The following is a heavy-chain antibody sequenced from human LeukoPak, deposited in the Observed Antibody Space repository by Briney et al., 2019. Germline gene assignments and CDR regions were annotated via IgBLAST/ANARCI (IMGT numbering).Heavy chain of an antibody. CDR2: INHSGST. CDR1: GGSISSYY. CDR3: ARVARIAVAGTTID. Sequence: SETLSLTCTVSGGSISSYYWSWIRQPPGKGLEWIGEINHSGSTNYNPSLKSRVTISVDTSKNQFSLKLSSVTAADTAVYYCARVARIAVAGTTIDWGQGTLVTVSS. J-gene: IGHJ4*02. V-gene: IGHV4-34*01. D-gene: IGHD6-19*01.